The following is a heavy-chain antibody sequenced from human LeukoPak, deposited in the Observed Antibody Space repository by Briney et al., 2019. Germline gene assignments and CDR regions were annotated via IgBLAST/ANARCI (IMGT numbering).Heavy chain of an antibody. CDR1: GFTFSSYS. J-gene: IGHJ4*02. V-gene: IGHV3-48*02. CDR3: ARGCGGDCYPTLDY. D-gene: IGHD2-21*02. Sequence: GGSLRLSCAASGFTFSSYSMNWARQAPGKGLEWVSYISSSSSTIYYAGSVKGRFTISRDNAKNSLYLQMNSLRDEDTAVYFCARGCGGDCYPTLDYWGQGTLVTVSS. CDR2: ISSSSSTI.